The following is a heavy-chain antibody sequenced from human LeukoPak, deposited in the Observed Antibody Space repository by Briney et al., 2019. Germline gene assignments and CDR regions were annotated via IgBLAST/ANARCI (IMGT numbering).Heavy chain of an antibody. V-gene: IGHV3-23*01. D-gene: IGHD5-24*01. CDR3: ARDRGYYFDY. Sequence: PGGSLRLSCAASGFTFSTYAMSWGRQAPGKGLEWVATASGTGGSTYYPDSVKGRFTISRDNAKNSLYLQMNSLRAEDTAVYYCARDRGYYFDYWGQGAVVTVSS. J-gene: IGHJ4*02. CDR2: ASGTGGST. CDR1: GFTFSTYA.